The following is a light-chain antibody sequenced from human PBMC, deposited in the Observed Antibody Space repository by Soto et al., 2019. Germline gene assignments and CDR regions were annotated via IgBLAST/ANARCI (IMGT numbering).Light chain of an antibody. CDR1: QTISSY. Sequence: IQMTQSPSSLSASVGARVTITCRSSQTISSYLNWYQQKPGQAPKLLMFAASSLQSGVPSRFSGSGSGTDVTLTISSLQPEDFATYYCQQSHSTPYTFGQGTKLEIK. J-gene: IGKJ2*01. V-gene: IGKV1-39*01. CDR3: QQSHSTPYT. CDR2: AAS.